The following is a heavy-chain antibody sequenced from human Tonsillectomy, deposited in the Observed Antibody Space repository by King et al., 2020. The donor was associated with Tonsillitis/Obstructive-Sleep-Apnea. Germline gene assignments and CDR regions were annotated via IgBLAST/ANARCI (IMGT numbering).Heavy chain of an antibody. Sequence: VQLQQSGPGLVKPSQTLSLTCAISGDSVSSISAAWNWIRHPPSRGRDCRGRTFYRSKWYNDDEVSVKSLKTINPDTSKNHFSLQLNSVTPEDAAVYYCAGDRLLTGTRGYFDSWGQGTLVTVSS. J-gene: IGHJ4*02. CDR1: GDSVSSISAA. D-gene: IGHD1-20*01. CDR3: AGDRLLTGTRGYFDS. V-gene: IGHV6-1*01. CDR2: TFYRSKWYN.